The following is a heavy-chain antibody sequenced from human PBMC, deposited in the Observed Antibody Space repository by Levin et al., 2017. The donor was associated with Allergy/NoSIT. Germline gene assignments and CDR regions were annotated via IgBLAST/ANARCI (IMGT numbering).Heavy chain of an antibody. V-gene: IGHV3-74*01. CDR1: GFTFSSYW. CDR2: INSDVNSA. J-gene: IGHJ5*02. CDR3: AREYYWGSLT. Sequence: QAGGSLRLSCAASGFTFSSYWMHWVRQVPGKGLVWVSRINSDVNSASYADSVKGRFTISRDNAKNTLYLQMNSLSAEDTAVYYCAREYYWGSLTWGQGTLVTVSS. D-gene: IGHD3-10*01.